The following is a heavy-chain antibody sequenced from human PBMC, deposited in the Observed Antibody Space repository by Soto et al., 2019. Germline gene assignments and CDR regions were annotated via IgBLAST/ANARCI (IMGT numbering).Heavy chain of an antibody. CDR2: ISSSSSTI. J-gene: IGHJ4*02. V-gene: IGHV3-48*01. CDR1: GFTFSSYS. D-gene: IGHD2-2*02. Sequence: GGSPRLSCAASGFTFSSYSLNWVGQAPGKGLEWVSYISSSSSTIYYADSVKGRFTISRDNAKNSLYLQMNSLRAEDTAVYYCARLNPTYCSSTSCYRIHWGQGT. CDR3: ARLNPTYCSSTSCYRIH.